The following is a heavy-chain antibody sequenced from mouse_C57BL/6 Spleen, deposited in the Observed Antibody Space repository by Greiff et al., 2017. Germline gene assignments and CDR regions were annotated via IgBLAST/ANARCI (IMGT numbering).Heavy chain of an antibody. Sequence: QVQLKESGPGLVQPSQSLSITCTVSGFSLTSYGVHWVRQSPGKGLEWLGVIWSGGSTDSNAAFISRLSISKDNSKSQVFFKMNSLQADDTAIYYCARRSYPYYYAMDYWGQGTSVTVSA. V-gene: IGHV2-2*01. D-gene: IGHD1-1*01. J-gene: IGHJ4*01. CDR2: IWSGGST. CDR1: GFSLTSYG. CDR3: ARRSYPYYYAMDY.